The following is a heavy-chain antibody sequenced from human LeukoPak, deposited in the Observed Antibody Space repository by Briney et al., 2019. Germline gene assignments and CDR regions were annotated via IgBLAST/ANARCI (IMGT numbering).Heavy chain of an antibody. CDR3: ARSQHIAVWGD. CDR1: GGSISSSSYY. J-gene: IGHJ4*02. D-gene: IGHD6-19*01. V-gene: IGHV4-39*01. CDR2: IYYSGST. Sequence: SETLSLTCTVSGGSISSSSYYWGWIRQPPGKGLEWIGSIYYSGSTYYNPSLKSRVTISVDTSKNQFSLKLSSVTAADTAVYYCARSQHIAVWGDWGQGTLVTVSS.